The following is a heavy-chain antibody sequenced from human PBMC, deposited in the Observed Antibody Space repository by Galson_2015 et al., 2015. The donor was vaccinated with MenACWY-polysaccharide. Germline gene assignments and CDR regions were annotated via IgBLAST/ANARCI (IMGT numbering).Heavy chain of an antibody. CDR3: TRIIARKHTFVDS. CDR1: GYKFTSYD. J-gene: IGHJ4*02. D-gene: IGHD2-21*01. Sequence: SVKVSCKASGYKFTSYDINWVRQATGQGLEWMGWMNPNSGNTGYAQKFQGRVTMTSNSAMTTAYMELRSLRSEDTAVYYCTRIIARKHTFVDSWGQGTLVSVS. V-gene: IGHV1-8*01. CDR2: MNPNSGNT.